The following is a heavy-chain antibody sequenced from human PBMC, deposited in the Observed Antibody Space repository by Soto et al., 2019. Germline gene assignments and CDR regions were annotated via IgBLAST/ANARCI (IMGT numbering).Heavy chain of an antibody. CDR3: ARSQWLNNYYYYYGMDV. CDR1: GFTFSSYA. V-gene: IGHV3-30-3*01. Sequence: GGSLRLSCAASGFTFSSYAMHWVRQAPGKGLEWVAVISYDGSNKYYADSVKGRFTISRDNSKNTLYLQMNSLRAEDTAVYYCARSQWLNNYYYYYGMDVWGQGTTVTVSS. J-gene: IGHJ6*02. D-gene: IGHD5-12*01. CDR2: ISYDGSNK.